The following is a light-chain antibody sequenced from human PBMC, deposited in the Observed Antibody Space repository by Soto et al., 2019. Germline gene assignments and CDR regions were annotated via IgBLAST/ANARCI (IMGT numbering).Light chain of an antibody. Sequence: EMVLTQSPATLSLSPGERATLSCRARQSVSSYLAWYQQKPGQAPRLLIYDASNRASGIPARFSGSGSGTDFTLTISSLEPEDFAVYCCQQRSNWPPLTFGGGNKVEIK. CDR3: QQRSNWPPLT. CDR2: DAS. CDR1: QSVSSY. J-gene: IGKJ4*01. V-gene: IGKV3-11*01.